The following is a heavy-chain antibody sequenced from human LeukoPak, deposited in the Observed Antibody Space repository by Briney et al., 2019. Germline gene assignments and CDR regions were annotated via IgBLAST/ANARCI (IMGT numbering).Heavy chain of an antibody. Sequence: PGGSLRLSCAASGFTFSSYSMNWVRQAPGKGLEWVSSISSSSSYIYYADSVKSRFTISRDNAKNSLYLQMNSLRAEDTAVYYCARDRHGSGSSYKLGYYYYGMDVWGQGTTVTVSS. CDR2: ISSSSSYI. CDR3: ARDRHGSGSSYKLGYYYYGMDV. V-gene: IGHV3-21*01. D-gene: IGHD3-10*01. CDR1: GFTFSSYS. J-gene: IGHJ6*02.